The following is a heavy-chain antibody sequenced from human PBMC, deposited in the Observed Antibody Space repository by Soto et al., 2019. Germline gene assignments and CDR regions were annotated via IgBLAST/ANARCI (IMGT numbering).Heavy chain of an antibody. J-gene: IGHJ6*02. V-gene: IGHV1-46*01. D-gene: IGHD2-2*01. CDR3: ARVSWRDIVVVPAATPYYYYYGMDV. CDR1: GYTFTSYY. CDR2: INPSGGST. Sequence: GASVKVSCKASGYTFTSYYMHWVRQAPGRGLEWMGIINPSGGSTSYAQKFQGRVTMTRDTSTSTVYMELSSLRSEDTAVYYCARVSWRDIVVVPAATPYYYYYGMDVWGQGTTVTV.